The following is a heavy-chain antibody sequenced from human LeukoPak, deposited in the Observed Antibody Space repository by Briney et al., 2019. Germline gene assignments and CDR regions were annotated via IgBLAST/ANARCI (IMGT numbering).Heavy chain of an antibody. J-gene: IGHJ4*02. CDR2: IYYSGST. Sequence: SETLSLTCTVSGGSISSYYWSWIRQPPGKGLEWIGYIYYSGSTNYNPSLKSRVTISVDTSKNQFSLELSSVTAADTAVYYCARRLYGSGMFSRSQKYYFDYWGQGTLVTVSS. D-gene: IGHD3-10*01. CDR3: ARRLYGSGMFSRSQKYYFDY. V-gene: IGHV4-59*12. CDR1: GGSISSYY.